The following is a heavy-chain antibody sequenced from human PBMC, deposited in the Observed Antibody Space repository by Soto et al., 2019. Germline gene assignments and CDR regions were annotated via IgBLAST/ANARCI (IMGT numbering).Heavy chain of an antibody. CDR1: GGSISSSDSY. J-gene: IGHJ4*02. CDR3: ARRGVTRRHFDY. V-gene: IGHV4-39*01. CDR2: IFYTGNS. D-gene: IGHD3-10*01. Sequence: QMQLQESGPGLVKPSETLSLTCTVSGGSISSSDSYWGWLRQPPGKGLEWIGNIFYTGNSYYNPSLRSRVTISVDTSKKQFSLRVTSVTAADTAVYYCARRGVTRRHFDYWGQGVLVTVSS.